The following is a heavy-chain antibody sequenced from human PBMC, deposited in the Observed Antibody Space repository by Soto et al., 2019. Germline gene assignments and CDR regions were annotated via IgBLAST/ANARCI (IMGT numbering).Heavy chain of an antibody. CDR1: GYSFTSYW. Sequence: GESLKISCKGSGYSFTSYWIGWVRQMPGKGLEWMGIIYPGDSDTRYSPSFQGQVTISADKSISTAYLQWSSLKASDTAMYYCARPLYDFWSGYPPVVNAFDIWGQGTMVTVS. CDR2: IYPGDSDT. D-gene: IGHD3-3*01. V-gene: IGHV5-51*01. CDR3: ARPLYDFWSGYPPVVNAFDI. J-gene: IGHJ3*02.